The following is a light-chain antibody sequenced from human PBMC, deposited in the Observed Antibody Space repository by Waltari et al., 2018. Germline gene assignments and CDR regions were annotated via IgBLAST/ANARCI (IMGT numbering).Light chain of an antibody. CDR1: QSISSY. J-gene: IGKJ1*01. Sequence: DIQMTQSPSSLSASLGDRISITCLAGQSISSYLNRYQQKPGKAPKLVIFAASSLQSGVPSRFSGSGSGTDFTLNISSLQPEDFATYYCQQSYSTPRTFGQGTKVEIK. CDR2: AAS. CDR3: QQSYSTPRT. V-gene: IGKV1-39*01.